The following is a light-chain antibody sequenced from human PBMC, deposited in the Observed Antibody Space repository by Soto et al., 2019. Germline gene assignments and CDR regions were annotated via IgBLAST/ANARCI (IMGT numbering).Light chain of an antibody. V-gene: IGKV3-20*01. CDR1: QSVSY. Sequence: EIVLTQYPGTLSLSPGERATLSCRASQSVSYLVWYQQKPGQAPRLLIYGASSRATGIPDRFSGSGSGTDFTLTISRLEPEDFAVYYCQHYGTSPWTFGQGTKVEIK. CDR2: GAS. CDR3: QHYGTSPWT. J-gene: IGKJ1*01.